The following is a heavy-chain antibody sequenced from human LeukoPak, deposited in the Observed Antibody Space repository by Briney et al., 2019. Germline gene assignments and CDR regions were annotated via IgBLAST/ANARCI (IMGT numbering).Heavy chain of an antibody. D-gene: IGHD3-22*01. CDR2: ISAYNGNT. Sequence: GASVKVSCKASGYTFTSYGISWVRQAPGQGLERMGWISAYNGNTNYAQKLQGRVTMTTDTSTSTAYMELRSLRSDDTAVYYCARDFSSSDYYDSSGYDYWGQGTLVTVSS. J-gene: IGHJ4*02. V-gene: IGHV1-18*01. CDR3: ARDFSSSDYYDSSGYDY. CDR1: GYTFTSYG.